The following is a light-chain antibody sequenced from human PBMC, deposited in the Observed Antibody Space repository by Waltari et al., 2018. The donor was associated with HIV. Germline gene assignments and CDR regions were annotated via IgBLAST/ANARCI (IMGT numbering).Light chain of an antibody. CDR2: DVT. CDR3: ASYTHSSTLV. V-gene: IGLV2-14*03. J-gene: IGLJ3*02. CDR1: SGDVGGFDF. Sequence: QSALTQPASVSGSPGQSIIISCTGTSGDVGGFDFVSWYQQYPGTAPKVIISDVTNRPSGVSSRFSGSKSGLQGEDEADYYCASYTHSSTLVFGGGTKLTVL.